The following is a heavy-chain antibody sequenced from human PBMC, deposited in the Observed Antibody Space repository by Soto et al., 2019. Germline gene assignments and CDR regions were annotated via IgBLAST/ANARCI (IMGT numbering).Heavy chain of an antibody. CDR2: IYYSGST. J-gene: IGHJ4*02. Sequence: SETLSLTCPVSGGPISSYYWSWIRPPPGKGLEWIGYIYYSGSTNYNPSLKSRVTISVDTSKNQFSLKLSSVTAADTAVYYCARGMREHDSSRYDYWGQGPLVSV. CDR1: GGPISSYY. V-gene: IGHV4-59*01. D-gene: IGHD3-22*01. CDR3: ARGMREHDSSRYDY.